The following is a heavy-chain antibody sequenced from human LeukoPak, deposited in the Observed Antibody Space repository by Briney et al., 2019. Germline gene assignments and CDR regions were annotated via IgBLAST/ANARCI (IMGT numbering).Heavy chain of an antibody. J-gene: IGHJ4*02. V-gene: IGHV4-39*01. CDR3: ARHWGQSHLMGASVDY. CDR1: GGSISSSSYY. D-gene: IGHD1-26*01. Sequence: SETLSLTCTVSGGSISSSSYYWGWIRQPPGKGLEWIGSIYYSGNTYYNPSLKSRVTISVDTSKNQFSLELSSVTAADTAVYYCARHWGQSHLMGASVDYWGQGTLVTVSS. CDR2: IYYSGNT.